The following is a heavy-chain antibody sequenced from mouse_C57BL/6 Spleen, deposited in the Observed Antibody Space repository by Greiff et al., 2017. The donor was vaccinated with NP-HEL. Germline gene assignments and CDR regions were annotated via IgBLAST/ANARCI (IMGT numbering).Heavy chain of an antibody. CDR1: GFSLTSYG. J-gene: IGHJ4*01. Sequence: VKLMESGPGLVAPSQSLSITCTVSGFSLTSYGVHWVRQPPGKGLEWLVVIWSDGSTTYNSALKSRLSISKDNSKSQVFLKMNSLQTDDTAIYYCARQGVLFYYAMDYWGQGTSVTVSS. CDR2: IWSDGST. D-gene: IGHD2-14*01. V-gene: IGHV2-6-1*01. CDR3: ARQGVLFYYAMDY.